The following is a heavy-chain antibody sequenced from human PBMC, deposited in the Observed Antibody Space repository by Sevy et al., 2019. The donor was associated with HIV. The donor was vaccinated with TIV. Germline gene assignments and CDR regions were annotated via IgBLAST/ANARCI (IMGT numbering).Heavy chain of an antibody. Sequence: GGSLRLSCAASGFTFSSYSMNWVRQAPGKGLEWVSSISSSSSYIYYADSVKGRFTISRDNAKNSLYLQMNSLRAEDTAVHYCARRYGSGSLYYYGMDVWGQGTTVTVSS. CDR2: ISSSSSYI. V-gene: IGHV3-21*01. CDR1: GFTFSSYS. J-gene: IGHJ6*02. D-gene: IGHD3-10*01. CDR3: ARRYGSGSLYYYGMDV.